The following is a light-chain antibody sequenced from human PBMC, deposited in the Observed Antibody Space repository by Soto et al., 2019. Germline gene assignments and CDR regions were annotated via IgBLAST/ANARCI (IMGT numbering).Light chain of an antibody. CDR2: EVN. CDR3: SSYAGSNIDVV. Sequence: QSALTQPPSASGSPGQSVTISCTGTSRDVGGYVYVSWYQQYPGKAPKLIIYEVNKRPSGVPDRFSGSKSGNTASLTVSGGQAEDEADDYYSSYAGSNIDVVFGGGTKLTVL. J-gene: IGLJ2*01. CDR1: SRDVGGYVY. V-gene: IGLV2-8*01.